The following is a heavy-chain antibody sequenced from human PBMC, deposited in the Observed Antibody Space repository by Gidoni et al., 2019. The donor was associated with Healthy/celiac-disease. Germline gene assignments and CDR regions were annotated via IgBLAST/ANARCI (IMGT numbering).Heavy chain of an antibody. CDR3: ATRNLWSGYLREYNWFDP. Sequence: GCSISSSRYSWGWIRQPPGKGLEWIGSIYYSGSTYYNPSLKSRVTISVDTSKNQFSLKLSSVTAAETAGYYCATRNLWSGYLREYNWFDPWGQGTLVTVSS. CDR1: GCSISSSRYS. J-gene: IGHJ5*02. V-gene: IGHV4-39*07. CDR2: IYYSGST. D-gene: IGHD3-3*01.